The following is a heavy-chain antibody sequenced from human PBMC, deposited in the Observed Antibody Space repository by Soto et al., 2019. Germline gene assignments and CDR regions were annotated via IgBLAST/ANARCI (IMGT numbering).Heavy chain of an antibody. CDR2: ISWNSGSI. J-gene: IGHJ4*02. CDR3: AKDIVATVEMATN. CDR1: GFTFDDYA. D-gene: IGHD5-12*01. Sequence: PGGSLRLSCAASGFTFDDYAMHWVRQAPGKGLEWVSGISWNSGSIGYADSVKGRFTISRDNAKNSLHLQMNSLRAEDTALYYCAKDIVATVEMATNRGQGTLVTVSS. V-gene: IGHV3-9*01.